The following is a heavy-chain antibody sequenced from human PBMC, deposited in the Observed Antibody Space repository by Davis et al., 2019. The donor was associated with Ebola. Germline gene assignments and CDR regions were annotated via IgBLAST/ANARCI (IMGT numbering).Heavy chain of an antibody. J-gene: IGHJ4*02. CDR1: EFSISNYG. CDR2: IKQDGSEK. V-gene: IGHV3-7*01. Sequence: PGGSLRLSCAASEFSISNYGMHWVRQAPGKGLEWVANIKQDGSEKYYVDSVKGRFTISRDNAKNSLYLQMNSLRAEDTAVYYCARRIDYWGQGTLVTVSS. CDR3: ARRIDY.